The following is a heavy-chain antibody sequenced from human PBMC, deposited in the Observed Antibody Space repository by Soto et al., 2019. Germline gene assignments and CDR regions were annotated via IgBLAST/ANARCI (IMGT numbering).Heavy chain of an antibody. V-gene: IGHV4-34*01. CDR2: INHSGST. CDR3: ASLDYDFV. J-gene: IGHJ4*02. Sequence: QVQLQQWGAGLLKPSETLSLTCAVYGGSFSGYYWSWIRQPPGKGLEWIGEINHSGSTNYNPSLKSRVTISVDTSNNQFSLKLSSVTAADTAVYYCASLDYDFVWGQGTLVTVSS. D-gene: IGHD3-16*01. CDR1: GGSFSGYY.